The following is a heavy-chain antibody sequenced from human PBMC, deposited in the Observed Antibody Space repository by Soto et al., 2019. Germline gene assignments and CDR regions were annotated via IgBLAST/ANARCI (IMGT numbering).Heavy chain of an antibody. J-gene: IGHJ3*01. Sequence: VSGPTLVNPTQTLTLTCSFSGFSFSTSGVGVGWVRQPPGKALEWLAPIYWSGDEHYRPSLKSRLTITKDTSKNQVVLIMTNMDPVDTATYYCARGLATLPVFAFDVWGQGTTVTVS. V-gene: IGHV2-5*01. CDR3: ARGLATLPVFAFDV. D-gene: IGHD6-6*01. CDR1: GFSFSTSGVG. CDR2: IYWSGDE.